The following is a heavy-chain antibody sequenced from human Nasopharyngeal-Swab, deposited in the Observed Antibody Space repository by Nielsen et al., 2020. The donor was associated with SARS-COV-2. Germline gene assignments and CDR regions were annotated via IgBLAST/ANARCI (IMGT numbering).Heavy chain of an antibody. V-gene: IGHV1-3*01. D-gene: IGHD3-22*01. CDR1: GYTFTSYA. Sequence: ASVKVSCKASGYTFTSYAMHWVRQAPGQRLEWMGWIDAGNGNTKYSQKFQGRVTITRDTSATTAYMELSSLRSEDTAVYYCAFVSYDSSGYYYSYWGQGALVTVSS. CDR3: AFVSYDSSGYYYSY. CDR2: IDAGNGNT. J-gene: IGHJ4*02.